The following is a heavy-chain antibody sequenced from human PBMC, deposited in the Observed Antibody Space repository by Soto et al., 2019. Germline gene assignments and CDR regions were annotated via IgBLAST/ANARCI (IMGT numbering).Heavy chain of an antibody. CDR3: ARTPMVRGVIAYNWFDP. CDR1: GGTFSSYA. Sequence: SVKVSCKASGGTFSSYAISWVRQAPGQGLEWMGGIIPIFGTANYAQKFQGRVTITADESTSTAYMELSSLRSEDTAVYYWARTPMVRGVIAYNWFDPWGQGTLVTVSS. D-gene: IGHD3-10*01. CDR2: IIPIFGTA. J-gene: IGHJ5*02. V-gene: IGHV1-69*13.